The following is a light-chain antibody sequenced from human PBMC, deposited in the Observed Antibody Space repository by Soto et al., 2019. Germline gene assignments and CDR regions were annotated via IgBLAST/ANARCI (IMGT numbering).Light chain of an antibody. CDR3: QQTSSAPLT. J-gene: IGKJ4*01. V-gene: IGKV1-39*01. CDR1: QTISRY. CDR2: AAS. Sequence: DIQMTQSPSSLSASVGDIVSITCRASQTISRYLNWYQQKPGKAPKLLIYAASTLQSGVPSRFSGTGSGTDFSLTISSLQREDFATYYCQQTSSAPLTFGGGTKVEIK.